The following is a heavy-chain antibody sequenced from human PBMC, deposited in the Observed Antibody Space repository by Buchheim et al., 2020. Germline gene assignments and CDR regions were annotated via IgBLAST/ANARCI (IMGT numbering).Heavy chain of an antibody. CDR3: ARHRVYYDFWSGENWFDP. V-gene: IGHV4-39*01. D-gene: IGHD3-3*01. Sequence: QLQLQESGPGLVKPSETLSLTCTVSGGSISSSSYYWGWIRQPPGKGLEWIGSIYYSGSTYYNPSLKSRVTISVDTSKNQFSLKLSSVTAADTAVYYCARHRVYYDFWSGENWFDPWGQGTL. CDR2: IYYSGST. J-gene: IGHJ5*02. CDR1: GGSISSSSYY.